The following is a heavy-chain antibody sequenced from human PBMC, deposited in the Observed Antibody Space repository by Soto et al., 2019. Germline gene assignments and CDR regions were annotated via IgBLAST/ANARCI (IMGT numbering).Heavy chain of an antibody. CDR2: INEDGTKR. D-gene: IGHD2-15*01. CDR1: GFSLTQYW. V-gene: IGHV3-7*01. J-gene: IGHJ4*02. CDR3: TRWDGRCSGGSCFFDS. Sequence: EVQLVESGGGLVQSGGSLRLSCIASGFSLTQYWMSWVRQTPRKGLEWVAKINEDGTKRDYMESVEGRFTISRDNAKNSVSLQMNSLRGDDTAVYFCTRWDGRCSGGSCFFDSWGQGTLVTVSS.